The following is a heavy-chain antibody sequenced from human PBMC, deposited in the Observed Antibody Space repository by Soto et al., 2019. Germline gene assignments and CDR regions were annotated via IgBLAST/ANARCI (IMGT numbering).Heavy chain of an antibody. CDR1: GFTFSDYY. CDR3: AKPPSPIEMATTYFDY. CDR2: ISYTSTYK. D-gene: IGHD5-12*01. J-gene: IGHJ4*02. Sequence: AGGSLRLSCAASGFTFSDYYMSWIRQAPGKGLEWVSYISYTSTYKNYADAVKGRFTISRDNSKNSLYLQMNSLRTEDTALYYCAKPPSPIEMATTYFDYWGQGTLVTVSS. V-gene: IGHV3-11*03.